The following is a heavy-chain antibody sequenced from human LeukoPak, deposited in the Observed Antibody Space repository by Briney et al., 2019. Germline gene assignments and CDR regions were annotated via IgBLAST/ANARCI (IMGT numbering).Heavy chain of an antibody. V-gene: IGHV3-11*06. Sequence: GGSLRLSCAASGFTFSDYYMSWVRQAPGKGLEWVSYISGSSGYTNYADSVKGRFTISRDNAKNTLYLHMTSLRADDTAVYYCARGAAGGRGDYWGQGTLVTVSS. J-gene: IGHJ4*02. CDR2: ISGSSGYT. CDR1: GFTFSDYY. CDR3: ARGAAGGRGDY. D-gene: IGHD6-13*01.